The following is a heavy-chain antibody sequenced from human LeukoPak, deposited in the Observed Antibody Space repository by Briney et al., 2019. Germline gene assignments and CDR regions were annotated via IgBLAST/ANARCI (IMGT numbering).Heavy chain of an antibody. Sequence: GGSLRLSCSVSGFTLSMYWMSWVRQAPGKGLEWVANIKQDGSEEYYADSVKGRFTISRDNARNSLYLQMNSLRAEDMAVYYCARWDSGSYYGIGDWGQGTLVTVSS. J-gene: IGHJ4*02. CDR3: ARWDSGSYYGIGD. CDR2: IKQDGSEE. CDR1: GFTLSMYW. V-gene: IGHV3-7*01. D-gene: IGHD1-26*01.